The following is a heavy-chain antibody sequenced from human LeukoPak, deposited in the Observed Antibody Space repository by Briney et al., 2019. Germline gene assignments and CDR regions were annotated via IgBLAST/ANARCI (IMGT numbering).Heavy chain of an antibody. CDR2: IYSGGST. J-gene: IGHJ6*03. Sequence: GGSLRLSCAASGFTFSSYNMNWVRQAPGKGLEWVSVIYSGGSTYYADSVKGRFTISRDNSKNTLYLQMNSLRAEDTAVYYCARVKAGYYYYMDVWGKGTTVTVSS. CDR3: ARVKAGYYYYMDV. D-gene: IGHD3-10*01. CDR1: GFTFSSYN. V-gene: IGHV3-53*01.